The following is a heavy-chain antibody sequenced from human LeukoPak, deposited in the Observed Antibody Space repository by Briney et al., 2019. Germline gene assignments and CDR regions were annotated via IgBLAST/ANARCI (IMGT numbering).Heavy chain of an antibody. Sequence: PGGSLRLSCAASGFTFSSGWMSWVRQAPGKGLEWVSIVYSGGTTNYADSVKGRFTISRDTSKNTLYLQMNSLRAEDTAVYYCATSGYSYGLGSWGQGTLVTVSS. CDR3: ATSGYSYGLGS. CDR2: VYSGGTT. V-gene: IGHV3-53*01. J-gene: IGHJ5*02. D-gene: IGHD5-18*01. CDR1: GFTFSSGW.